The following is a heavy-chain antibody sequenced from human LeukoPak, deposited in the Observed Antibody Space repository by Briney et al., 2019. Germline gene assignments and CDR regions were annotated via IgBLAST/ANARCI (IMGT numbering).Heavy chain of an antibody. V-gene: IGHV1-18*04. CDR1: GYTFTDYY. J-gene: IGHJ6*03. CDR2: ISAYNGNT. Sequence: ASVKVSCKASGYTFTDYYMHWVRQAPGQGLEWMGWISAYNGNTNYAQKLQGRVTMTTDTSTSTAYMELRSLRSDDTAVYYCARDGRELPPYYYYMDVWGKGTTVTVSS. CDR3: ARDGRELPPYYYYMDV. D-gene: IGHD1-26*01.